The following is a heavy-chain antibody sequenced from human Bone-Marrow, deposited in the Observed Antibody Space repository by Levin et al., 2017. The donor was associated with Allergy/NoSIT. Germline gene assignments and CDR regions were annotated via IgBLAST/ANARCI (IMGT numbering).Heavy chain of an antibody. Sequence: GGSLRLSCAASGFTFSSYSMNWVRQAPGKGLEWVSSISSSSSYIYYADSVKGRFTISRDNAKNSLYLQMNSLRAEDTAVYYCARDPGGYDVGGGYWGQGTLVTVSS. CDR3: ARDPGGYDVGGGY. D-gene: IGHD5-12*01. CDR1: GFTFSSYS. J-gene: IGHJ4*02. CDR2: ISSSSSYI. V-gene: IGHV3-21*01.